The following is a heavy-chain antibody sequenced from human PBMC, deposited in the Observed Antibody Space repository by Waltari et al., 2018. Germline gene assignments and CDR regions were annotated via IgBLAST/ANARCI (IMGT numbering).Heavy chain of an antibody. CDR2: IHRSGRT. Sequence: QLQQSGPGLVKPSESLSLTCVVSVDSMSSSDFWNWVGQSPGKGLEWIGQIHRSGRTNFAPSFERRITITIDTSKSQFSLKMSSATAADTDVYYCARDHGRGLYLDSWGQGTLVTVSP. CDR3: ARDHGRGLYLDS. J-gene: IGHJ4*02. CDR1: VDSMSSSDF. D-gene: IGHD3-10*02. V-gene: IGHV4-4*02.